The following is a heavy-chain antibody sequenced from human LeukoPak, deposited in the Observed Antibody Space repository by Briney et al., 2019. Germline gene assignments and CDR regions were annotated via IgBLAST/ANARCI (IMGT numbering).Heavy chain of an antibody. V-gene: IGHV4-30-2*01. J-gene: IGHJ6*02. D-gene: IGHD6-13*01. Sequence: SETLSLTCAVSGGSISSGGYSWSWIRQPPGKGLEWIGYIYHSGSTYYNPSLKSRGTISVDRSKNQFSLKLSSVTAADTAVYYCARGARIAAAGRGYYYYGMDVWGQGTTVTVSS. CDR2: IYHSGST. CDR3: ARGARIAAAGRGYYYYGMDV. CDR1: GGSISSGGYS.